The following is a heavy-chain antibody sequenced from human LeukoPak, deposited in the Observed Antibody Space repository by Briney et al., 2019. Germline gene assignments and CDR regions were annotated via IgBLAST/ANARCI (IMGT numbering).Heavy chain of an antibody. CDR1: GFTVSSNY. J-gene: IGHJ4*02. D-gene: IGHD6-13*01. CDR3: ARDGTAAAGFDY. Sequence: GGSLRLSCAASGFTVSSNYMSWVRQAPGEGLEWVSVIYSGGSTYYADSVKGRFTISRDNSKNTLYLQMNSLRAEDTAVYYCARDGTAAAGFDYWGQGTLVTVSS. CDR2: IYSGGST. V-gene: IGHV3-53*01.